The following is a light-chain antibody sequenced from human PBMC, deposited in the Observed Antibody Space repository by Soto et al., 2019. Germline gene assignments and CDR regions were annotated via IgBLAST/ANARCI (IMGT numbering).Light chain of an antibody. CDR2: KAS. CDR3: QEYNSYWT. CDR1: QTISSW. Sequence: DIQMTQSPSTLSGSVGDRVTITCRASQTISSWLAWYQQKPGKAPKLLIYKASTLKSGVPSRFSGSGSGTEFTLTISSLQPDDFGTYYCQEYNSYWTFGQGTKVDIK. V-gene: IGKV1-5*03. J-gene: IGKJ1*01.